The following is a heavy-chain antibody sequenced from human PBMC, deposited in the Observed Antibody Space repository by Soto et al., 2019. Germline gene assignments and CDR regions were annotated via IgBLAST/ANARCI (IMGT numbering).Heavy chain of an antibody. D-gene: IGHD6-19*01. CDR2: IYYNGRP. CDR1: GGSITDYY. J-gene: IGHJ4*02. CDR3: ARGGKTSGWYWGFDY. Sequence: QVQLQESGPGRVKPSETLSLSCTVSGGSITDYYWNWIRQPPGKGLEWNGYIYYNGRPDYNPSLKSRVTVSIDRSKNHFSLILNSVTAADTAMYFCARGGKTSGWYWGFDYWGQGTLVTVSS. V-gene: IGHV4-59*01.